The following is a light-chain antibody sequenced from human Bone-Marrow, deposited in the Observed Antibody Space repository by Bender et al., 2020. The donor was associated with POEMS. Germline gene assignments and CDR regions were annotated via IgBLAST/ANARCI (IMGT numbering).Light chain of an antibody. J-gene: IGLJ3*02. CDR2: NNE. CDR3: QSYDISLSGWV. CDR1: SSNMGAGYG. V-gene: IGLV1-40*01. Sequence: QSVLTQPPSVSGAPGQTVTISCTGTSSNMGAGYGVNWYQQLPGTAPNLLIYNNESRPSGVPDRVSGSKSGTSASLAITGLQAEDEADYYCQSYDISLSGWVFGGGTKLTAL.